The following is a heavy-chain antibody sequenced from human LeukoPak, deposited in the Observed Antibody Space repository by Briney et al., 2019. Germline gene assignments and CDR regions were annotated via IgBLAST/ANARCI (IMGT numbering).Heavy chain of an antibody. CDR3: ARVGFGELLLGWFDP. D-gene: IGHD3-10*01. J-gene: IGHJ5*02. V-gene: IGHV4-39*01. CDR1: GGSISSSSYY. CDR2: IYYSGST. Sequence: PSETLSLTCTVSGGSISSSSYYWGWIRQPPGKGLEWIGTIYYSGSTYYNPSLKSRVTISVDTSKNQFSLKLSSVTAADTAVYYCARVGFGELLLGWFDPWGQGTLVTVSS.